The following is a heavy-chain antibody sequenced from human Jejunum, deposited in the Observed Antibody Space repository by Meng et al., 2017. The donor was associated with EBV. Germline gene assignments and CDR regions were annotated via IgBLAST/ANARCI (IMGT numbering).Heavy chain of an antibody. D-gene: IGHD1-26*01. CDR1: GGSISGNYY. J-gene: IGHJ5*02. V-gene: IGHV4-39*01. CDR2: MSDSGSP. Sequence: QLQLQESGPGLAKPSXXXXLMCTVSGGSISGNYYWGWIRQSPGKGLEFIGTMSDSGSPYYNPSLKSRVTISVDTSKKQFSLKLTSVTAADTAVYYCARSKMGATKWFDPWGQGTLVTVSS. CDR3: ARSKMGATKWFDP.